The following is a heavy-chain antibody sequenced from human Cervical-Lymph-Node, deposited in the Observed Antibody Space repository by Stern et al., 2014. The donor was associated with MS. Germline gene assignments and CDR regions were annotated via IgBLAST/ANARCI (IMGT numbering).Heavy chain of an antibody. CDR2: ISFVGSKA. Sequence: VQLVESGGGVVQPGRSLSLSCAVSGFSLSSQGMHWVRQAPGKGLECVAVISFVGSKARYGASVKGRCSISRDVSNNTLYLQMNSLRPEDTALYYCLGVGDAMHVWGQGTTVIVSS. CDR3: LGVGDAMHV. V-gene: IGHV3-30*03. J-gene: IGHJ6*02. CDR1: GFSLSSQG.